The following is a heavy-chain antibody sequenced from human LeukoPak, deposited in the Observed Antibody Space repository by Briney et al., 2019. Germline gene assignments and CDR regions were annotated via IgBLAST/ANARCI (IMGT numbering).Heavy chain of an antibody. CDR2: IRFDGSTQ. J-gene: IGHJ4*02. CDR3: AKKGRDGSPFYY. Sequence: GGSLRLSCAASGFIFSNYGMHWVRHSPDKGLEWVTFIRFDGSTQYYADSVKGRFTISRDNSKDTLYLQMSSLRLEDTGVYYCAKKGRDGSPFYYWGQGILVTVSS. CDR1: GFIFSNYG. V-gene: IGHV3-30*02. D-gene: IGHD5-24*01.